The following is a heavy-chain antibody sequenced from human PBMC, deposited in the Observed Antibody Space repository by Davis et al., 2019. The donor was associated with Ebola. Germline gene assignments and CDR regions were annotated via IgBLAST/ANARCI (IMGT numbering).Heavy chain of an antibody. J-gene: IGHJ4*02. V-gene: IGHV5-51*01. Sequence: GESLKISRKGSGFNLNNYWIAWVRQLPGQGAEWMAMIYPHDSQTKYSPSFKGLVTVSVDRSIPTAYMQWTSLKASDTAIYYCARGGIGTPLPEFWGQGAVVIVSS. D-gene: IGHD3-10*01. CDR1: GFNLNNYW. CDR2: IYPHDSQT. CDR3: ARGGIGTPLPEF.